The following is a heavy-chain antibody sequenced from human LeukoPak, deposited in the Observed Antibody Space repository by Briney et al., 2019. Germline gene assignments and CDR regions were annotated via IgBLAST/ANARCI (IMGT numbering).Heavy chain of an antibody. V-gene: IGHV1-2*02. D-gene: IGHD3-22*01. CDR1: GFTFTAYY. CDR2: INPNRGGT. Sequence: ASVKVSCTASGFTFTAYYMHWVRQAPGQRLEWMGWINPNRGGTNYAQKFQGRVTMTEDTSTDTAYMELSSLRSEDTAVYYCATTFYDSSGYYRYYFDYWGQGTLVTVSS. CDR3: ATTFYDSSGYYRYYFDY. J-gene: IGHJ4*02.